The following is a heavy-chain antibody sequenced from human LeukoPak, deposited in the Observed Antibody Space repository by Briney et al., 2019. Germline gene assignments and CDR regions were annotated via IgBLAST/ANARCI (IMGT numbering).Heavy chain of an antibody. V-gene: IGHV1-8*02. CDR1: GYTFTGYY. Sequence: ASVKVSCKASGYTFTGYYMHWVRQAPGQGLEWMGWMNPNSGNTGYAQKFQGRVTMTRNTSISTAYMELSSLRSEDTAVYYCARGGSQTYYYGSGSYYYYGMDVWGQGTTVTVSS. J-gene: IGHJ6*02. CDR2: MNPNSGNT. CDR3: ARGGSQTYYYGSGSYYYYGMDV. D-gene: IGHD3-10*01.